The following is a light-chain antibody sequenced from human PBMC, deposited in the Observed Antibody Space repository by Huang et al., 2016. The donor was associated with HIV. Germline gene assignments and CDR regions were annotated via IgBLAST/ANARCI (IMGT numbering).Light chain of an antibody. CDR2: DAS. V-gene: IGKV3-15*01. J-gene: IGKJ4*01. CDR1: HSVDSD. Sequence: EIGMTQSPATLSVSPGERATLSCRASHSVDSDLAWYQQKPGQAPRLLIYDASTRATVISAKFNGTGSGTEFSLSITNLQSEDFAVYYCQQYNDWPPLTFGGGTKVEI. CDR3: QQYNDWPPLT.